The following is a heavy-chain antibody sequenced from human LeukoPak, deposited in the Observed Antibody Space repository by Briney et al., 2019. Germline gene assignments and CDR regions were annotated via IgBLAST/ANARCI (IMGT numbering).Heavy chain of an antibody. D-gene: IGHD6-13*01. Sequence: GGSLRLSCAASGFTFSNYDMHWVRQAAGRGLEWVSGIGTAGDTYYPASVKGRFTISRENAKSSLYLQMSSLSAGDTAVYYCASSPAYSSSWYAIDNWGQGTLVTVSS. CDR2: IGTAGDT. CDR1: GFTFSNYD. J-gene: IGHJ4*02. CDR3: ASSPAYSSSWYAIDN. V-gene: IGHV3-13*01.